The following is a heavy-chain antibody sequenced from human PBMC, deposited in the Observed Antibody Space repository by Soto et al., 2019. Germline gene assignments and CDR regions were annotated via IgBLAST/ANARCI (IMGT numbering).Heavy chain of an antibody. CDR2: INHSGST. V-gene: IGHV4-34*08. J-gene: IGHJ5*02. CDR1: GVTFSGYY. Sequence: PSETLSLTCAVYGVTFSGYYWSWIRQPPGKGLEWIGEINHSGSTNYNPSLKSRVTISVDTSKNQFSLKLSSVTAADTAVYYCADGNSGYVFSWGQGTLVTVSS. CDR3: ADGNSGYVFS. D-gene: IGHD5-12*01.